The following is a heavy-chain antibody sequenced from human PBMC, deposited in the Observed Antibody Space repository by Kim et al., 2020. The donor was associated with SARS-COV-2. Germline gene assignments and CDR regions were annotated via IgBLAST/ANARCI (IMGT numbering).Heavy chain of an antibody. V-gene: IGHV3-48*02. CDR3: ARGYSTGWYYWYFDL. CDR1: GFTFSSYS. CDR2: ISGSSSAI. Sequence: GGSLRLSCAASGFTFSSYSMNWVRQAPGKGLEWVSYISGSSSAIDYADSVKGRFTISRDNAKNSLYLQMNSLRDEDTAVYYCARGYSTGWYYWYFDLWGRGTRVTVS. J-gene: IGHJ2*01. D-gene: IGHD6-19*01.